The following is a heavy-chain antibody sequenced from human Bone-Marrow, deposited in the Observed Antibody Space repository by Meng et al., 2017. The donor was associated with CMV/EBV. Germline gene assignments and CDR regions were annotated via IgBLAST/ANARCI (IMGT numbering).Heavy chain of an antibody. CDR1: GFIFDDYA. J-gene: IGHJ6*01. V-gene: IGHV3-9*01. CDR3: TSSGWPETYYYGMDI. Sequence: GGSLKISCAGSGFIFDDYAMHWVRQAPGKGLEWVSGINWSSDSIGYADSVKGRFTISRDNAKNSLYLQMDSLRPEDTALYYCTSSGWPETYYYGMDIWGQGTMVTVSS. D-gene: IGHD2-15*01. CDR2: INWSSDSI.